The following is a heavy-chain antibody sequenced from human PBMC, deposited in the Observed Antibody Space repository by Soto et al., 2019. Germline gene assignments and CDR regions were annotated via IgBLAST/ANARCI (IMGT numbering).Heavy chain of an antibody. CDR3: ARDGREWELLRNWFDP. CDR2: INAGNGNT. V-gene: IGHV1-3*01. J-gene: IGHJ5*02. CDR1: GYTFTSYA. Sequence: QVQLVQSGAEVKKPGASVKVSCKASGYTFTSYAMHWVRQAPGQRLEWMGWINAGNGNTKYSQKFQGRVTITRDTSASTAYMELSSLRSEDTAVYYCARDGREWELLRNWFDPWGQGTLVTVSS. D-gene: IGHD1-26*01.